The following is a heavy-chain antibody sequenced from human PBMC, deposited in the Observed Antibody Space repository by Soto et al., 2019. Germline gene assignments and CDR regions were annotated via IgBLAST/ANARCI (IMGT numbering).Heavy chain of an antibody. J-gene: IGHJ3*02. CDR1: GGTFSSYA. D-gene: IGHD6-13*01. Sequence: SVKVSCKSSGGTFSSYAISWFRQAPGQGLEWMGGIIPIFGTANYAQKFQGRVTITADKSTSTAYMELSSLRSEDTAVYYCARDLPAAPDAFDIWGQGTMVTVSS. CDR3: ARDLPAAPDAFDI. V-gene: IGHV1-69*06. CDR2: IIPIFGTA.